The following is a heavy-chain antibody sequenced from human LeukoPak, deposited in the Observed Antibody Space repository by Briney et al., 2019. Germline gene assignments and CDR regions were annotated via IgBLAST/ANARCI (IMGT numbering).Heavy chain of an antibody. CDR3: ARDFRAAMVSDWFDP. J-gene: IGHJ5*02. CDR2: INPNSGGT. CDR1: GYTFTGYY. Sequence: ASVKVSCKSSGYTFTGYYIHWVRQAPGQGLEWMGWINPNSGGTNYAQKFQGRVTMTRDTSISTAYMELSRLRSDDTAVYYCARDFRAAMVSDWFDPWGQGTLVTVSS. D-gene: IGHD5-18*01. V-gene: IGHV1-2*02.